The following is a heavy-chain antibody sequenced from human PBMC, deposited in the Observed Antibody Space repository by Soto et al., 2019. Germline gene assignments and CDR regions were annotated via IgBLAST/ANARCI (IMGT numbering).Heavy chain of an antibody. CDR1: GGSISSGRFY. V-gene: IGHV4-31*03. D-gene: IGHD3-9*01. CDR3: ARTTFYDIFTAYYSLFDY. CDR2: ISDSGSS. J-gene: IGHJ4*02. Sequence: QVQLQESGPGLVKPSQTLTLTCTVSGGSISSGRFYWSWIRQHPGKGLEWIGHISDSGSSYYNPYLDGRVTISVDTSENQFSLKLSAVTAADTAVYFCARTTFYDIFTAYYSLFDYWGQGTKVTVSS.